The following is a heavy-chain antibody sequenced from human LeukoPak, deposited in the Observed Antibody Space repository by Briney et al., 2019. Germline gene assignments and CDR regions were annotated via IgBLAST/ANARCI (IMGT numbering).Heavy chain of an antibody. Sequence: PSGTLSLTCAVSGGSLNSTNWWSWVRQAPGKGLEWIGEINHSGSTNYNPSLKSRVTISVDTSKNQFSLTLSSVTAADTAVYYCASGYSSSWFDYWGQGTVVTVSS. D-gene: IGHD6-13*01. CDR2: INHSGST. J-gene: IGHJ4*02. CDR3: ASGYSSSWFDY. CDR1: GGSLNSTNW. V-gene: IGHV4-4*02.